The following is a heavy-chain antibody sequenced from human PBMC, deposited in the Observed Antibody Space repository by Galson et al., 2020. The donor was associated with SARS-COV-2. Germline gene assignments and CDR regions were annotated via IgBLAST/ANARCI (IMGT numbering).Heavy chain of an antibody. V-gene: IGHV3-30*01. CDR3: ARDRSSWYLDY. CDR1: GFTFSSYA. D-gene: IGHD6-13*01. J-gene: IGHJ4*02. CDR2: ISYDGSNK. Sequence: GGSLSLSCAASGFTFSSYAMHWVRQAPGKGLEWVAVISYDGSNKYYADSVKGRFTISRDNSKNTLYLQMNSLRAEDTAVYYCARDRSSWYLDYWGQGTLVTVSS.